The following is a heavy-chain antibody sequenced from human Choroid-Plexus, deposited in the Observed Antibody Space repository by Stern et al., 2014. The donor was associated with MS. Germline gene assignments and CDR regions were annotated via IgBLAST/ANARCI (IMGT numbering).Heavy chain of an antibody. Sequence: MQLVESGGGVVQPGRPLRLSCVASGFTLGSCAMHWVRQAPGKGLEWVAGVSYDGSNKYYADSVKGRFTISRDNSQNTLYMQMSSLRPEDTAVYYCAKYRQYLTYFFDHWGQGSLVTVSS. CDR3: AKYRQYLTYFFDH. CDR1: GFTLGSCA. D-gene: IGHD2/OR15-2a*01. CDR2: VSYDGSNK. V-gene: IGHV3-30*18. J-gene: IGHJ5*02.